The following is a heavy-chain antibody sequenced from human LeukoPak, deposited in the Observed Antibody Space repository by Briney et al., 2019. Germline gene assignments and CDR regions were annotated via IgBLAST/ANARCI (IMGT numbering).Heavy chain of an antibody. D-gene: IGHD3-9*01. V-gene: IGHV3-23*01. J-gene: IGHJ4*02. CDR1: GFTFSSYW. CDR2: ISGSGGST. Sequence: PGGSLRLSCAASGFTFSSYWMHWVRQAPGKGLEWVSAISGSGGSTYYADSVKGRFTISRDNSKNTLYLQMNSLRAEDTAVYYCAKTGSYPYYFDYWGQGTLVTVSS. CDR3: AKTGSYPYYFDY.